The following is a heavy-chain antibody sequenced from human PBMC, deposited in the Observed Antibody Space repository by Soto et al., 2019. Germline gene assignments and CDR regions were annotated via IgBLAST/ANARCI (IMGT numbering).Heavy chain of an antibody. CDR1: GFTFSSYA. J-gene: IGHJ4*02. V-gene: IGHV3-23*01. D-gene: IGHD2-21*02. CDR2: ISGSGGST. CDR3: EMTLAY. Sequence: GSLRLSGAASGFTFSSYATSWVRQAPGKGLEWVSGISGSGGSTYYADSVKGRSTISRDNSKNTLYLQMNSLRAEDTAVYFCEMTLAYWGQGTLVTVSS.